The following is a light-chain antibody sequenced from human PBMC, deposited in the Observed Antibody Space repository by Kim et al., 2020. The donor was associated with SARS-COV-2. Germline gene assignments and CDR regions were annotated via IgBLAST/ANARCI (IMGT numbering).Light chain of an antibody. V-gene: IGKV3-11*01. CDR1: QGVSSY. CDR2: GAS. Sequence: EIVLTQSPATLSLSPGERATVSCRASQGVSSYLAWYQQKPGQAPRLLIYGASNRATGIPARFSGSGSGTDFTLTISSLEPEDFAVYYCQQRVNWPLTFGGGTKVDIK. J-gene: IGKJ4*01. CDR3: QQRVNWPLT.